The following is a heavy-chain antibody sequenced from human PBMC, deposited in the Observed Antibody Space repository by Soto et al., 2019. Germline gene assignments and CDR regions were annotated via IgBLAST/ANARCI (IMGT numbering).Heavy chain of an antibody. D-gene: IGHD1-1*01. Sequence: SEILSLTCTVSCGSISSYCWRCILQPPGKGLEWIGYIYYSGSTNYNPSLKSRVTISVATSKNQFSLKLSSVTAAATAVYYCARRYGRAFDYRGQGTLVTVSS. CDR2: IYYSGST. V-gene: IGHV4-59*08. J-gene: IGHJ4*02. CDR1: CGSISSYC. CDR3: ARRYGRAFDY.